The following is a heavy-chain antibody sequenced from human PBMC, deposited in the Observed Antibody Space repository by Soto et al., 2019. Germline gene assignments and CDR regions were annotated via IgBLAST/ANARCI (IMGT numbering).Heavy chain of an antibody. CDR3: AHRPKECALQWPSSDWLDP. D-gene: IGHD6-19*01. V-gene: IGHV2-5*02. J-gene: IGHJ5*01. CDR2: IYWDDDK. Sequence: SGPTLVNPTQTLTLTCTFSGFSLSTSGVGVGWIRQPPGKALEWLALIYWDDDKRYSPSLKSRLTITKDTSKNQVVLTMTNMDPVDTATYYCAHRPKECALQWPSSDWLDPWGQGTLVTVSS. CDR1: GFSLSTSGVG.